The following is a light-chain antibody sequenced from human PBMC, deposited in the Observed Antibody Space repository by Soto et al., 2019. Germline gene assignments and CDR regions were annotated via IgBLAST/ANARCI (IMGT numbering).Light chain of an antibody. CDR1: SSDVGGYNC. Sequence: QSVLTQPPSASGSPGQSVTISCTGSSSDVGGYNCVSWFQQHPGKAPKLMIFEDIKRPSGVPDRFSASKSGNTASLTVSGLQAEDEADYYCSSYGGSDNLIFGGGTKL. CDR3: SSYGGSDNLI. V-gene: IGLV2-8*01. J-gene: IGLJ2*01. CDR2: EDI.